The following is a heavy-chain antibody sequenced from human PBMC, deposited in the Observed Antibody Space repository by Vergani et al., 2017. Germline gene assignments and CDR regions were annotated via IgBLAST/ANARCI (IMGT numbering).Heavy chain of an antibody. CDR1: GYTSTNYA. J-gene: IGHJ5*02. D-gene: IGHD6-13*01. Sequence: QVQLVQSGSELKKPGASVKVSRKASGYTSTNYAMNWVRQAPGQGLEWMGWTNTNTGNPTYAQGFTGRFVFSLDTSVSTAYLQISSLKAEDTAVYYCARVKYSSTWANWFDPWGQGTLVTVSS. CDR3: ARVKYSSTWANWFDP. CDR2: TNTNTGNP. V-gene: IGHV7-4-1*02.